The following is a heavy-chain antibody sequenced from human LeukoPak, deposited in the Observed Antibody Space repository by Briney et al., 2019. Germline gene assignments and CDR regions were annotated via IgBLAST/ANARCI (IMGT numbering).Heavy chain of an antibody. Sequence: ASVKVSCKASGYSSTNYGISWVRQAPGQGLEWMGWIHIYRGNTNYAQKLQGRVTMTTDTSTSTAYMELRSLRYDDTAVYYCARTNVPWYYDILTGYFPEFDYWGQGTLVTVSS. CDR1: GYSSTNYG. D-gene: IGHD3-9*01. CDR2: IHIYRGNT. J-gene: IGHJ4*02. CDR3: ARTNVPWYYDILTGYFPEFDY. V-gene: IGHV1-18*01.